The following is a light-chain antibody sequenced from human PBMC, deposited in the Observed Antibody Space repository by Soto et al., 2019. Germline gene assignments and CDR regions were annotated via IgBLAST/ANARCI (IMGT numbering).Light chain of an antibody. CDR1: SSDVGTYNL. CDR3: CSFAAGNTYG. J-gene: IGLJ1*01. Sequence: QSVLTQPASVSGSPGQSIALSCPGTSSDVGTYNLVSWYQQHPGKAPKLLISEGGKRPSGVSDRFSGSKSGNTASLTISGLQAEDEADYYCCSFAAGNTYGFGTGTKVTVL. V-gene: IGLV2-23*01. CDR2: EGG.